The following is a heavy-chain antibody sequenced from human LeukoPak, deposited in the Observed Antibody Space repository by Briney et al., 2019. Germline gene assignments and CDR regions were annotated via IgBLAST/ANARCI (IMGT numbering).Heavy chain of an antibody. CDR2: INHSGST. CDR1: GGSISSYY. Sequence: SETLSLTCTVSGGSISSYYWSWIRQPPGKGLEWIGEINHSGSTNYNPSLKSRVTISVDTSKNQFSLKLSSVTAADTAVYYCAGSAYCSSTSCYNGHDAYYYYGMDVWGQGTTVTVSS. J-gene: IGHJ6*02. V-gene: IGHV4-34*01. D-gene: IGHD2-2*02. CDR3: AGSAYCSSTSCYNGHDAYYYYGMDV.